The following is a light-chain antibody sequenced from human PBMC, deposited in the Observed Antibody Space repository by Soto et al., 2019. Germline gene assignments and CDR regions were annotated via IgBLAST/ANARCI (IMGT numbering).Light chain of an antibody. CDR2: SAS. Sequence: EIVLTQSPDTLSLSPGERATLSCRASQNVSSSSLAWYQQKPGQAPRLHIYSASSRATGIPDRFTGSGSGTDFTLTISRLEPEDFAVYYWQQYDPSPVTCGQGTKLQIK. CDR3: QQYDPSPVT. CDR1: QNVSSSS. J-gene: IGKJ2*01. V-gene: IGKV3-20*01.